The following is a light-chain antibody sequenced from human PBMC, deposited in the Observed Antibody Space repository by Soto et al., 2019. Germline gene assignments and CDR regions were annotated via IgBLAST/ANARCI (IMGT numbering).Light chain of an antibody. V-gene: IGKV3-20*01. J-gene: IGKJ4*01. CDR1: QSVSSSF. Sequence: EIVLTQSPGTLSLSPGERATLSCRASQSVSSSFLAWYQQKPGQAPRLLIYGASSRATSIPDRFSGSGSGTDFTLTISRLEPEDVAVYYCQQYGSSPLTFGGGTKVELK. CDR3: QQYGSSPLT. CDR2: GAS.